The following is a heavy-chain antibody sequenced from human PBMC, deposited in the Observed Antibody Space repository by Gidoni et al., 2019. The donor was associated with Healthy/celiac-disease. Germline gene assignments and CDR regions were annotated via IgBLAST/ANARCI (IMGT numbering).Heavy chain of an antibody. CDR1: GYTFTGYY. J-gene: IGHJ5*02. CDR3: ARSSPYDILTGYYPHWFDP. CDR2: INPNSGGT. D-gene: IGHD3-9*01. Sequence: QVQLVQSGAEVKKPGASVKVSCKASGYTFTGYYMHWVRQAPGQGLEWMGWINPNSGGTNYAQKFQGWVTMTRDTSISTAYMELSRLRSDDTAVYYCARSSPYDILTGYYPHWFDPWGQGTLVTVSS. V-gene: IGHV1-2*04.